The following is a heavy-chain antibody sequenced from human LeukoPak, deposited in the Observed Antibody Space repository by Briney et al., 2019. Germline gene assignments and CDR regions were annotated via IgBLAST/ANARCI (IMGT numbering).Heavy chain of an antibody. CDR3: ARSFIAEAATAYDY. CDR2: ISAFNGNS. J-gene: IGHJ4*02. CDR1: GYTFTRYH. D-gene: IGHD6-19*01. Sequence: ALVKISCKASGYTFTRYHMHWVRQAPGQGLEWMGWISAFNGNSEYPQKLQDRVTVTIETSTNIAYMELRNLRPDDTAVYYCARSFIAEAATAYDYWGQGTLVIVSS. V-gene: IGHV1-18*04.